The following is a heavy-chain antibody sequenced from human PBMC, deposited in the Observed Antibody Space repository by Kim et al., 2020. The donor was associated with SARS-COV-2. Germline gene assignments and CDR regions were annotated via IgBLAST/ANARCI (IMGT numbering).Heavy chain of an antibody. CDR3: AREPARLLYFDS. Sequence: ASVKVSCKASGYTFTTYYMHWLRQAPGQGLEWMGMIVPSGGTINYAQRFQGRVTMTRDTSTSTVYLELSSLRSADTARYYCAREPARLLYFDSWGQGTLVTVSS. V-gene: IGHV1-46*01. CDR2: IVPSGGTI. J-gene: IGHJ4*02. D-gene: IGHD2-21*01. CDR1: GYTFTTYY.